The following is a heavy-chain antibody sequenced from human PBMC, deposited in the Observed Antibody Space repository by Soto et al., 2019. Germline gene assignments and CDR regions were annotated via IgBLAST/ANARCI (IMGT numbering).Heavy chain of an antibody. CDR2: IYYSGST. V-gene: IGHV4-39*01. CDR1: GGSISSSSYY. D-gene: IGHD6-19*01. CDR3: ARHGIGWMGAFDI. J-gene: IGHJ3*02. Sequence: KPSETLSLTCTVSGGSISSSSYYWGWIRQPPGKGLEWIGSIYYSGSTYYNPSLKSRVTISVDTSKNQFSLKLSSVTAADTAVYYCARHGIGWMGAFDIWGQGTMVTVSS.